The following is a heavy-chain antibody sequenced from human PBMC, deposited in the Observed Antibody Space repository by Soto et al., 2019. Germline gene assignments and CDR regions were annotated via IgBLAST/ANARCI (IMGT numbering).Heavy chain of an antibody. CDR1: GFSLTTSGEG. V-gene: IGHV2-5*02. D-gene: IGHD3-16*01. CDR3: VHIIGGDYVYGFDF. Sequence: QIALKESGPTLVKPTQTLTLTCTFSGFSLTTSGEGVGWVRQPPGKGLEWVALVYGDDDKRYLTSLKSRLTITKDTSKTQVVLTMTNMDPVDTGTYFCVHIIGGDYVYGFDFWGQGTKVTVSS. CDR2: VYGDDDK. J-gene: IGHJ3*01.